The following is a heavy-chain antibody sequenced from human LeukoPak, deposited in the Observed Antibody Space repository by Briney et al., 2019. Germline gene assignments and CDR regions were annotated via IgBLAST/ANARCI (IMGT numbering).Heavy chain of an antibody. CDR1: GYTFTSYG. J-gene: IGHJ4*02. CDR3: ARFGLASPDIEDFDY. Sequence: ASVTVSCTASGYTFTSYGISWVRQAPGQGLEWMGWISAYNGNTNYAQKLQGRVTMTTDTSTSTAYMELRSLRSDDTAVYYCARFGLASPDIEDFDYWGQGTLVTVSS. V-gene: IGHV1-18*04. D-gene: IGHD2-15*01. CDR2: ISAYNGNT.